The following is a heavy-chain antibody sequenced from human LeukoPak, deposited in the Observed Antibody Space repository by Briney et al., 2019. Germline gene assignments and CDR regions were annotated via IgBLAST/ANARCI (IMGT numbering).Heavy chain of an antibody. CDR2: IVVGSGNT. Sequence: ASVKVSCKASGFTFTSSAMQWVRQARGQRLEWIGWIVVGSGNTNYAQKFQERVTITRDMSTSTAYMELNSLRAEDTAVYYCARGRAGSGADFDYWGQGTLVTVSS. D-gene: IGHD2-15*01. V-gene: IGHV1-58*02. J-gene: IGHJ4*02. CDR3: ARGRAGSGADFDY. CDR1: GFTFTSSA.